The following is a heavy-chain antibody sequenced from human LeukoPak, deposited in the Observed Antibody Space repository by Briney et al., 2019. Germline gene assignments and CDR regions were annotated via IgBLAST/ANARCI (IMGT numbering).Heavy chain of an antibody. D-gene: IGHD3-22*01. Sequence: PSETLSLTCAVSGGSFSGYYWSWIRQPPGKGLEWIGEINHSGSTNYNPSLKSRVTISVDTSKNQFSLKLSSVTAADTAVYYCARNYYDSSGRNGAFDIWGQGTMVTVSS. V-gene: IGHV4-34*01. CDR2: INHSGST. J-gene: IGHJ3*02. CDR3: ARNYYDSSGRNGAFDI. CDR1: GGSFSGYY.